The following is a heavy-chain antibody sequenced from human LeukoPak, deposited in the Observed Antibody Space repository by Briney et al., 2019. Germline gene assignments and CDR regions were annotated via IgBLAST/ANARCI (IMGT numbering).Heavy chain of an antibody. J-gene: IGHJ3*02. V-gene: IGHV3-48*03. D-gene: IGHD7-27*01. CDR2: ISSSGNTI. CDR1: GFTVSSYA. Sequence: PGGSLRLSCAASGFTVSSYAMNWVRQAPGKGLGWVSFISSSGNTIYYADSVKGRFIISRDNAKNSLYLQMNSLRTEDTAVYYCARERPGEDTFDIWGQGTMVTVSS. CDR3: ARERPGEDTFDI.